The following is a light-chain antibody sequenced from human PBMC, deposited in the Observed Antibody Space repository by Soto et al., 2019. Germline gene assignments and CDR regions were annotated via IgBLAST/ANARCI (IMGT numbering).Light chain of an antibody. J-gene: IGLJ1*01. CDR1: SSNIGSNS. V-gene: IGLV1-44*01. CDR3: AAGDDTLNVYV. CDR2: SND. Sequence: QSALTQPPSASRTPCQRVTISCSVSSSNIGSNSVNWYQQLPGTAPKLLIYSNDRRPSGVPDRFSGSKSGTSASLAISGLQSEDEADYNCAAGDDTLNVYVSRTGTKVT.